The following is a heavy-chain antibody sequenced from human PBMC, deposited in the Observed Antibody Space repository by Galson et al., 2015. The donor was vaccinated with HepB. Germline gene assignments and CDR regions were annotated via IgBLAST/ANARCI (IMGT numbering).Heavy chain of an antibody. CDR2: INPSGGST. D-gene: IGHD6-13*01. Sequence: SVKVSCKASGYTFTSYYMHWVRQAPGQGLEWMGIINPSGGSTSYAQKFQGRVTMTRDTSTSTVYMELSSLRSEDTAVYYCARDALWLDSSSWYPPLSYGMDVWGQGTTVTVSS. V-gene: IGHV1-46*03. J-gene: IGHJ6*02. CDR1: GYTFTSYY. CDR3: ARDALWLDSSSWYPPLSYGMDV.